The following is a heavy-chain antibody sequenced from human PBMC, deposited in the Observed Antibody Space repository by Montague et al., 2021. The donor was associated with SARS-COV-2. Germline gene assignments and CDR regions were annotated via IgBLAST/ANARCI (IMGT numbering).Heavy chain of an antibody. V-gene: IGHV3-74*01. CDR2: INGDGRTT. J-gene: IGHJ6*02. CDR1: GFPFRNNW. D-gene: IGHD3-16*01. Sequence: SLSLSLSASGFPFRNNWMHWVRQAPGKGLVWVSRINGDGRTTHYADFVEGRFTTSRDNAKNTLYLQMNSLRAEDTAVYYCAKDHYGSNSMDVWGQGTTVTVSS. CDR3: AKDHYGSNSMDV.